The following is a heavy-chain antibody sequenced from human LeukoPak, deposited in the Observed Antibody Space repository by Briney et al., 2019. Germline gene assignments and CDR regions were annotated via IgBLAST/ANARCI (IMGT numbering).Heavy chain of an antibody. CDR3: ARDSEGIVYYYYMDV. CDR1: GFTFSSYA. D-gene: IGHD1-26*01. J-gene: IGHJ6*03. V-gene: IGHV3-30*04. Sequence: PGRSLRLSCAASGFTFSSYAMHWVRQAPGKGLEWVAVISYDGSNKYYADSVKGRFTISRDNSKNTLYLQMNSLRAEDTAVYYCARDSEGIVYYYYMDVWGKGTTVTVSS. CDR2: ISYDGSNK.